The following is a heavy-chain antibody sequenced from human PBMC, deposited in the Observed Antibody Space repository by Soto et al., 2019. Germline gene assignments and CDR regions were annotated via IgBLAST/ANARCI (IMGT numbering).Heavy chain of an antibody. CDR2: IYYTGST. Sequence: PSETLSLTCSVFGGSVSSYYWSWIRQPPGKGLEWIGYIYYTGSTNYNPSLKSRVTISVDTSKNQFSLKLSSVTAADTAVYYCARRPTVTISYFESWGQGTLVTVSS. CDR1: GGSVSSYY. J-gene: IGHJ4*02. V-gene: IGHV4-59*08. D-gene: IGHD4-17*01. CDR3: ARRPTVTISYFES.